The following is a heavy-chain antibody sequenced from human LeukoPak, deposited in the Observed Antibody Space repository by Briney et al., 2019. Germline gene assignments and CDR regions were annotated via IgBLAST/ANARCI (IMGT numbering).Heavy chain of an antibody. V-gene: IGHV4-61*05. J-gene: IGHJ6*03. CDR1: GGSISSSSYY. Sequence: SETLSLTCTVSGGSISSSSYYWGWIRQPPGKGLEWIGYIYYSGSTNYNPSLKSRVTISVDTSKNQFSLKLSSVTAADTAVYYCARSPYYYDSSGYRPFGNNYYMDVWGKGTTVTISS. CDR3: ARSPYYYDSSGYRPFGNNYYMDV. CDR2: IYYSGST. D-gene: IGHD3-22*01.